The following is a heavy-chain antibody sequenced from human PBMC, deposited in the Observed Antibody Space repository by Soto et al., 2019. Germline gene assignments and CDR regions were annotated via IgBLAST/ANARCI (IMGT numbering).Heavy chain of an antibody. J-gene: IGHJ3*01. Sequence: GSLRLSCAASGFTFRNYGMNWVRQAPGKGLEWVSYIGIGSSTTYYADSVKGRFTISRDNAKNSLYLQMNSLRAEDTAVYYCARDQLYYNDISGRPLNAFDVWGQGTMVTVSS. V-gene: IGHV3-48*01. CDR1: GFTFRNYG. CDR2: IGIGSSTT. CDR3: ARDQLYYNDISGRPLNAFDV. D-gene: IGHD3-22*01.